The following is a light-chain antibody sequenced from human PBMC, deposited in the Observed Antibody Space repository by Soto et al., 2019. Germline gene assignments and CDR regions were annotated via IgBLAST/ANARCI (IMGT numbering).Light chain of an antibody. V-gene: IGKV3-20*01. CDR1: QSVTRSF. CDR3: HQYGSSPQA. CDR2: GAS. Sequence: EIVLTQSPGTLSLAQGERVTLSCRASQSVTRSFLAWYQQKPGQAPRLLIYGASSRATGIPDRLSGSGSGTDFTLTISRLEPEDFAVYYCHQYGSSPQAFGPGTKVDIK. J-gene: IGKJ3*01.